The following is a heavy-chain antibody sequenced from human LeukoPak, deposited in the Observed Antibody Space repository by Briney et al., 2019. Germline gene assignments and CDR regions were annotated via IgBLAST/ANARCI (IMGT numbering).Heavy chain of an antibody. J-gene: IGHJ4*02. CDR2: ISGYNGNT. V-gene: IGHV1-18*01. D-gene: IGHD1-26*01. CDR1: GYTLTSYG. Sequence: ASVKVSCKASGYTLTSYGISWVRQAPGQGLEWMGWISGYNGNTNYAQKLQGRVTMTTDTSTSTAYMELRSLRSDDTAVYYCARVWLKYSGSYYANDYWGQGTLVTVSS. CDR3: ARVWLKYSGSYYANDY.